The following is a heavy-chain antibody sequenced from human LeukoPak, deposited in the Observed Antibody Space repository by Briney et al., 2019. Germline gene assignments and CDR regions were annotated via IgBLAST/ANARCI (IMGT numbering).Heavy chain of an antibody. CDR1: GFTFSSYA. D-gene: IGHD2-2*01. CDR2: ISGSGGRT. Sequence: GGSLRLSCAASGFTFSSYAMNWVRQTPGKGLEGVSVISGSGGRTYYADSVKGRFTISRDNSKNTVYLQMNSLRAEDTAVYHCAKPLYCSSNGCYEGLVDDWGQGTLVTVSA. J-gene: IGHJ4*02. CDR3: AKPLYCSSNGCYEGLVDD. V-gene: IGHV3-23*01.